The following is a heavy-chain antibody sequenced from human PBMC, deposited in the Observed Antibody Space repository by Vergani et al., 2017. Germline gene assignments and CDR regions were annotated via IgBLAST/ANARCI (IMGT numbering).Heavy chain of an antibody. D-gene: IGHD3-22*01. CDR1: GFTFSSYS. V-gene: IGHV3-48*02. Sequence: EVQLVESGGGLVQPGGSLRLSCAASGFTFSSYSMNWVRQAPGKGLEWVSYISSSSSTIYYADSVKGRFTISRDNAKNSLYLQMNSLRDEDTAVYYCARLEDSSGYYTVFDYWGQGTLVTVSS. CDR2: ISSSSSTI. CDR3: ARLEDSSGYYTVFDY. J-gene: IGHJ4*02.